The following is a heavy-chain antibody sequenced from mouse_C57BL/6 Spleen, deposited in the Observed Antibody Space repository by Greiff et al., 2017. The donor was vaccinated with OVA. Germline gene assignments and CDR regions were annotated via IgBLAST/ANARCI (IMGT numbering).Heavy chain of an antibody. CDR2: ISSGSSTI. CDR1: GFTFSDYG. V-gene: IGHV5-17*01. CDR3: ARQGIDYYAMDY. J-gene: IGHJ4*01. Sequence: EVMLVESGGGLVKPGGSLKLSCAASGFTFSDYGMHWVRQAPEKGLEWVAYISSGSSTIYYADTVKGRFTISRDNAKNTLFLQMTSLRSEDTAMYYCARQGIDYYAMDYWGQGTSVTGSS. D-gene: IGHD2-12*01.